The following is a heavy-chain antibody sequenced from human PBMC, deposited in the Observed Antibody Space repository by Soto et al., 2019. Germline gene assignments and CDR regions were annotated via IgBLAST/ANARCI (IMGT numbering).Heavy chain of an antibody. V-gene: IGHV1-69*01. D-gene: IGHD6-13*01. CDR3: ARGEGSSPDYYYYGMDV. Sequence: QVQLVQSGAEVKKPGSSVKVSCKASGGTFSSYAISWVRQAPGQGLEWMGGIIPIFGTANYAQKFQGRVTITADESTGTAYMELSSLRSEDTAVYYCARGEGSSPDYYYYGMDVWGQGTTVTVSS. CDR2: IIPIFGTA. J-gene: IGHJ6*02. CDR1: GGTFSSYA.